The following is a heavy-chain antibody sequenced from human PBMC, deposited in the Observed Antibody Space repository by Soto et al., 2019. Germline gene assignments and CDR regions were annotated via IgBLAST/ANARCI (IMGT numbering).Heavy chain of an antibody. J-gene: IGHJ5*02. V-gene: IGHV4-39*01. D-gene: IGHD5-12*01. CDR2: IFYDGTT. CDR3: VRHRGSGYDSNGFDP. CDR1: GGFIDTSGHY. Sequence: QLQLQQSGPRLVKPSETLSLACTVSGGFIDTSGHYWGWVRQPPGKDLQWVGSIFYDGTTYYNPSLKSRVSISVDMSKKQFFLRLSSVTAADTSVYFCVRHRGSGYDSNGFDPWGQGTLVTVSS.